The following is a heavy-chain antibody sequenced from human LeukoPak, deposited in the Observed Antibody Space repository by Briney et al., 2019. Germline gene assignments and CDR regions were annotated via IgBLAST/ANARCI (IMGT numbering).Heavy chain of an antibody. CDR1: GGSFSGYY. V-gene: IGHV4-34*01. CDR2: INHSGST. CDR3: ARGRRPLIAAAFDY. D-gene: IGHD6-13*01. J-gene: IGHJ4*02. Sequence: SETLSLTCAVYGGSFSGYYWSWIRQLPGKGLEWIGEINHSGSTNYNPSLKSRVTISVDTSKNQFSLKLSSVTAADTAVYYCARGRRPLIAAAFDYWGQGTLVTVSS.